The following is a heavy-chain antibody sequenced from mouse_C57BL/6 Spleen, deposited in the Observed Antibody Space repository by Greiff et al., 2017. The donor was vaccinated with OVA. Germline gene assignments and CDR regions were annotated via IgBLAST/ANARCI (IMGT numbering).Heavy chain of an antibody. Sequence: QVQLQQPGAELVRPGTSVKLSCKASGYTFTSYWLHWVKQRPGQGLEWIGVLDPSDSYTNYNQKFKGKATLTVDTSSSTAYMPLRSLTSEDASVYSGARESKGYYPFAYWGQGTLVTVSA. J-gene: IGHJ3*01. CDR2: LDPSDSYT. D-gene: IGHD2-3*01. CDR1: GYTFTSYW. CDR3: ARESKGYYPFAY. V-gene: IGHV1-59*01.